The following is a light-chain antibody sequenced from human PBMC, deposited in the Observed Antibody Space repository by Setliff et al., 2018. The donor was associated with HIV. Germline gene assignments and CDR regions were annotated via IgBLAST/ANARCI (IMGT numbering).Light chain of an antibody. V-gene: IGLV1-44*01. CDR2: SNN. CDR1: SSNIGSNT. CDR3: AAWDDSLNGYG. J-gene: IGLJ1*01. Sequence: QSVLAQPPSVSGTPGQWVTISCSGSSSNIGSNTVNWYQQLPGTAPKLLIYSNNQRPSGVPDRLFGSKSGTSASLAISGLQSGDEADYYCAAWDDSLNGYGFGTGTKV.